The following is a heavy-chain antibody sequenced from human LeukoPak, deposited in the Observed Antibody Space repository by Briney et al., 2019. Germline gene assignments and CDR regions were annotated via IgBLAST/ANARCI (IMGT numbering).Heavy chain of an antibody. J-gene: IGHJ6*02. CDR3: ARDQVLRYFDWTQFYYYYGMYV. V-gene: IGHV1-18*01. CDR2: ISAYNGNT. D-gene: IGHD3-9*01. Sequence: ASVKVSCKASGYTFTSYGISWVRQAPGQGLEWMGWISAYNGNTNYAQKLQGRVTMTTDTSTSTAYMELRSLRSDDTAVYYCARDQVLRYFDWTQFYYYYGMYVWGQGTTVTVSS. CDR1: GYTFTSYG.